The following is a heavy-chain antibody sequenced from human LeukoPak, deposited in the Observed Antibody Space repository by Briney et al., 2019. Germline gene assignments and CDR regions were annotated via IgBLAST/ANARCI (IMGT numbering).Heavy chain of an antibody. Sequence: PGGSLRLSCAASGFTFSSYWMHWVRQAPGKGLVWVSRINSDGSSTSYADSVKGRFTISRDNAKNTLYLQMNSLRAEDTAVYYCARDRVITTYYYYYYMDVWGKGTTVTVPS. V-gene: IGHV3-74*01. D-gene: IGHD2-21*01. J-gene: IGHJ6*03. CDR3: ARDRVITTYYYYYYMDV. CDR2: INSDGSST. CDR1: GFTFSSYW.